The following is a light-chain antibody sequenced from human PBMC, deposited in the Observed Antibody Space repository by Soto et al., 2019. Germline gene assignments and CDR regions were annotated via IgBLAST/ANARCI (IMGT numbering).Light chain of an antibody. CDR2: DVS. Sequence: QSALTQPASVSGSPGQSITISFTGTSSYVGGYNYVSWYQHHPGKAPKLMIYDVSNRPSGVSNRFSGSKSGNTASLTISVLQAEDEADYYCSSYTSSSTLVFGTGTKVTVL. CDR3: SSYTSSSTLV. J-gene: IGLJ1*01. CDR1: SSYVGGYNY. V-gene: IGLV2-14*03.